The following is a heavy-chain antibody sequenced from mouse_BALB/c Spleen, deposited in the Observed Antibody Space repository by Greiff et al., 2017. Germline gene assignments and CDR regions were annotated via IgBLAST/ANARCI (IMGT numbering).Heavy chain of an antibody. Sequence: DVHLVESGPGLVKPSQSLSLTCTVTGYSITSDYAWNWIRQFPGNKLEWMGYISYSGSTSYNPSLKSRISITRDTSKNQFFLQLNSVTTEDTATYYCARGGYYGSSPWFAYWGQGTLVTVSA. V-gene: IGHV3-2*02. J-gene: IGHJ3*01. D-gene: IGHD1-1*01. CDR2: ISYSGST. CDR3: ARGGYYGSSPWFAY. CDR1: GYSITSDYA.